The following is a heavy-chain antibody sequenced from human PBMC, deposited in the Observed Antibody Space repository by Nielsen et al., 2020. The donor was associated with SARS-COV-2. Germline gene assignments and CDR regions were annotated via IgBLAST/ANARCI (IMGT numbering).Heavy chain of an antibody. CDR3: ARPNYGDYGGGGYYYGMDV. Sequence: GESLKISCAASGFTFSSYGMHWVRQAPGKGLEWVAVISYDGSNKYYADSVKGRFTISRDNAKNSLYLQMNSLRAEDTAVYYCARPNYGDYGGGGYYYGMDVWGQGTTVTVSS. CDR1: GFTFSSYG. D-gene: IGHD4-17*01. J-gene: IGHJ6*02. V-gene: IGHV3-30*03. CDR2: ISYDGSNK.